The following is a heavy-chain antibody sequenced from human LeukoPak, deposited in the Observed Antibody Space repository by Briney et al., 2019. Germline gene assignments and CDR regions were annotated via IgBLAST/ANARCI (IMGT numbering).Heavy chain of an antibody. V-gene: IGHV3-9*01. CDR1: GFIFNHYA. CDR3: AKDREWELLGGDAFDV. J-gene: IGHJ3*01. D-gene: IGHD1-26*01. Sequence: PGRSLRLSCAASGFIFNHYAMHWVRQAPGQGLEWVAGLSWNSHNINYADSVKGRFTISRDNANYSLYLQMDSLRPEDTALYYCAKDREWELLGGDAFDVWGQGTVVTVSS. CDR2: LSWNSHNI.